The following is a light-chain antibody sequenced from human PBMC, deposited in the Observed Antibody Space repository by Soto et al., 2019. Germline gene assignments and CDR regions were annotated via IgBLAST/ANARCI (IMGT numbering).Light chain of an antibody. CDR1: QSVSSN. J-gene: IGKJ4*01. CDR3: QQYNNWPALT. Sequence: EIVMTQSPATLSVSPGERATLSCRASQSVSSNLAWYQQKPGQAPRLLIYGASTRATGIPARFSGSRSGTEFTLTISSLQSEDFAGYYCQQYNNWPALTFGGGTKVDIK. V-gene: IGKV3-15*01. CDR2: GAS.